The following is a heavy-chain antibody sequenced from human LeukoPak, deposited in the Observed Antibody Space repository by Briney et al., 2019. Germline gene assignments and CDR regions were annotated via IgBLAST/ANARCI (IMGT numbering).Heavy chain of an antibody. J-gene: IGHJ4*02. CDR2: IYPGDSDT. CDR3: ARQGTYGQFDS. Sequence: GESLKISCKGSGYSFTSHWIGWVRQMPGNGLEWMGIIYPGDSDTTYSPSFQGQVTISADKSINTAYLQWSSLKASDTAMYYCARQGTYGQFDSWGQGTLVTVSS. D-gene: IGHD2-8*01. V-gene: IGHV5-51*01. CDR1: GYSFTSHW.